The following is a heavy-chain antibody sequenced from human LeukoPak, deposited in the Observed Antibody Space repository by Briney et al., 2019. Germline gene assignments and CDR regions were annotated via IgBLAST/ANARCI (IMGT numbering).Heavy chain of an antibody. D-gene: IGHD5-18*01. CDR1: GGTFSSYT. CDR2: IIPIFGTA. CDR3: AREQDTAMGPYFDY. Sequence: SSVKVSCKASGGTFSSYTISWVRQAPGQGLEWMGGIIPIFGTANYAQKFQGRVTITTDESTSTAYMELSSLRSEDTAVYYCAREQDTAMGPYFDYWGQGTLVTVSS. J-gene: IGHJ4*02. V-gene: IGHV1-69*05.